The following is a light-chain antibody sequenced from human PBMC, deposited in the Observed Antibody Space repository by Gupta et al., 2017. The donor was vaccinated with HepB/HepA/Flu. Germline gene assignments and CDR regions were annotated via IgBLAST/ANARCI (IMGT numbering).Light chain of an antibody. V-gene: IGLV2-23*02. CDR2: EVT. CDR3: CSYTDRNTVM. CDR1: SSDVGTYNL. J-gene: IGLJ3*02. Sequence: QSALTQPASVSGSPGPSINISCTGTSSDVGTYNLVSWYRQYPGKAPELMIYEVTKRPSGVSNRFSGSKSGNTASLTISGLQAEDEADYYCCSYTDRNTVMFGGGTKLTVL.